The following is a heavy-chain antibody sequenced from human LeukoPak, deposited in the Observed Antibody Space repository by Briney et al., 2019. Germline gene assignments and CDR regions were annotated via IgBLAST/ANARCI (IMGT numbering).Heavy chain of an antibody. CDR1: GFTFSSYG. J-gene: IGHJ4*02. D-gene: IGHD3-22*01. Sequence: GTLRLSCAASGFTFSSYGMSWVRQAPGKGLEWVSAISGSGGSTYYADSVKGRFTISRDNSKNTLYLQMNSLRAEDTAVYYCARDRDDSSGLFDYWGQGTLVTVSS. V-gene: IGHV3-23*01. CDR2: ISGSGGST. CDR3: ARDRDDSSGLFDY.